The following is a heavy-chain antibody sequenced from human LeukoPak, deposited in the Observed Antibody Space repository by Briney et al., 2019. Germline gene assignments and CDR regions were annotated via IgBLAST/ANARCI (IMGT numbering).Heavy chain of an antibody. J-gene: IGHJ4*02. V-gene: IGHV4-34*01. CDR1: GGSCDDYY. D-gene: IGHD4/OR15-4a*01. CDR2: THPSGIF. Sequence: SETLSLTCAVYGGSCDDYYCSWIRQPPGKGLEWIGETHPSGIFYYNSSLMSRVTLSLDTSKSHFSLRLTSVIAADTGFYYCARGRARSKAGAHWGQGSLVTVSS. CDR3: ARGRARSKAGAH.